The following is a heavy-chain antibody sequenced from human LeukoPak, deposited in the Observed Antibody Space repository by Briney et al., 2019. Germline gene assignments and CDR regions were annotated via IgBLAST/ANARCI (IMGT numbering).Heavy chain of an antibody. V-gene: IGHV3-23*01. CDR2: ISGSDGRL. D-gene: IGHD2-21*01. CDR1: GCTFSNFA. J-gene: IGHJ4*02. CDR3: AKESPYSSNRLYYFDY. Sequence: GGSLRLSCAASGCTFSNFAMSWVRQTPEKGLEWVSAISGSDGRLFYADSVRGRFTISRDNSKNTLSLQMNSLRADDTAVYFCAKESPYSSNRLYYFDYWGQGTLVTVSS.